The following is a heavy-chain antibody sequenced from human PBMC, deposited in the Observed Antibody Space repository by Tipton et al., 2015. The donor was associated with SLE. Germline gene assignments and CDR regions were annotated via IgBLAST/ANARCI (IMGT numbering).Heavy chain of an antibody. CDR1: GFTFSSYS. CDR2: ISSSSSYI. CDR3: ARAHGDRPPLAFDI. Sequence: SLRLSCAASGFTFSSYSMNWVRQAPGKGLEWVSSISSSSSYIYYADSVKGRFTISRDNAKNSLYLQMNSLRAEDTAVYYCARAHGDRPPLAFDIWGQGTMVTVSS. J-gene: IGHJ3*02. D-gene: IGHD4-17*01. V-gene: IGHV3-21*01.